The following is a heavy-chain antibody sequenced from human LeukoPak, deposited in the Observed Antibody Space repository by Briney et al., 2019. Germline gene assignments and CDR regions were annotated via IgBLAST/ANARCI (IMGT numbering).Heavy chain of an antibody. J-gene: IGHJ3*02. CDR2: ISSSSSYI. CDR3: ANTAGKYQPLPTSYAFDI. V-gene: IGHV3-21*04. Sequence: RSGGSLRLSCAASGFTFSSYSMNWVRQAPGKGLEWGSSISSSSSYIYYADSVKGRFTISRDNAKNSLYLQMNSLRAEDTAVYYCANTAGKYQPLPTSYAFDIWGQGTMVTVSS. D-gene: IGHD2-2*01. CDR1: GFTFSSYS.